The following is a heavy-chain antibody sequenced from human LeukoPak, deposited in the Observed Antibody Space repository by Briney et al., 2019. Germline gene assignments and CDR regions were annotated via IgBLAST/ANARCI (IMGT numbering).Heavy chain of an antibody. V-gene: IGHV3-74*01. D-gene: IGHD5-12*01. CDR3: ATGIISGYEH. Sequence: PGGSLRLSCAASGLSFSSYWMHWVRQVPGKGLVWVSFIKSDERTTAYADSVKGRFSISRDNAKNTLDLQMNNLRAEDTALYFCATGIISGYEHWGLGTLVTVSS. J-gene: IGHJ4*02. CDR2: IKSDERTT. CDR1: GLSFSSYW.